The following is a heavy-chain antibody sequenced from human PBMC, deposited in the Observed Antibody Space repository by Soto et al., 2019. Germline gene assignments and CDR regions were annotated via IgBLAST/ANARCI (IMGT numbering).Heavy chain of an antibody. D-gene: IGHD1-7*01. Sequence: SETLSLTCTVSGASVSSGSYCWSWIRQPPGKGLEWIGYISYSGSTNYNPSLKSRVTLSVDTSKNQFSLKLSSVTAADTAVYYCARDPSGEVVLGTTGLDYWGQGTLVTVPS. CDR2: ISYSGST. CDR3: ARDPSGEVVLGTTGLDY. J-gene: IGHJ4*02. CDR1: GASVSSGSYC. V-gene: IGHV4-61*01.